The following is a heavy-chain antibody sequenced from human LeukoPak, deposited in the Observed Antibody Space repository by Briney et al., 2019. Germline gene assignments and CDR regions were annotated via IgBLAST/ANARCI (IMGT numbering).Heavy chain of an antibody. J-gene: IGHJ4*02. Sequence: PSETLSLTCTVSGGSISSSSYYWGWIRQPPGKGLEWIGYIYYSGSTNYNPSLKSRVTISVDTSKNQFSLKLSSVTAADTAVYYCARGKDFDYWGQGTLVTVSS. CDR1: GGSISSSSYY. V-gene: IGHV4-61*05. CDR3: ARGKDFDY. CDR2: IYYSGST.